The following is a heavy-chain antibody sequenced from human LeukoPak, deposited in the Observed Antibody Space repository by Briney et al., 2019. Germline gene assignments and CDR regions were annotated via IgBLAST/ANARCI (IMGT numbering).Heavy chain of an antibody. J-gene: IGHJ5*02. V-gene: IGHV3-7*01. CDR1: GFTFRSYW. D-gene: IGHD3-10*01. Sequence: GGSLRLSCAASGFTFRSYWMTWVRQSPGKGLEWVANIKQDGSETYHVDSVKGRFTISRDNAKDSLYLEMNSLRAEDTAVYYCARGGQAGTGDLWGQGTLVTVSS. CDR2: IKQDGSET. CDR3: ARGGQAGTGDL.